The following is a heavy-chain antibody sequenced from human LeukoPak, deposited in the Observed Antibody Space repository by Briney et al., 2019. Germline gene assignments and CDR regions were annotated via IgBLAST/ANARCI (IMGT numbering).Heavy chain of an antibody. D-gene: IGHD2-15*01. CDR1: GFTVSSNY. V-gene: IGHV3-23*01. J-gene: IGHJ4*02. Sequence: GGSLRLSCAASGFTVSSNYMSWVRQAPGKGLEWVSAISGSGGSTYYADSVKGRFTISRDNSKNTLYLQMNSLRAEDTAVYYCAKDHRTPLGYCSGGSCLAPDYWGQGTLVTVSS. CDR3: AKDHRTPLGYCSGGSCLAPDY. CDR2: ISGSGGST.